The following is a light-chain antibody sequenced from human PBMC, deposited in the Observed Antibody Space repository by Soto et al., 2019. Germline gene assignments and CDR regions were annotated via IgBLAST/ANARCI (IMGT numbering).Light chain of an antibody. CDR2: GAS. J-gene: IGKJ1*01. Sequence: DIVLTQSPGTLSLSPGERATLSCRASQSVSSSYLAWYQQKPGQAPRLLIYGASSMATGIPDRFSGSGSGTDFTLTISRLEPEDFAVYYCQQYGSSLWTFGQGTKVEIK. CDR3: QQYGSSLWT. V-gene: IGKV3-20*01. CDR1: QSVSSSY.